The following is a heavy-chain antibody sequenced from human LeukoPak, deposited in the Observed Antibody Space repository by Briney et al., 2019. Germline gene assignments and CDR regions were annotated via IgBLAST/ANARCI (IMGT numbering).Heavy chain of an antibody. CDR2: IYYSGST. D-gene: IGHD1-1*01. CDR3: AADTTGKGWFDP. V-gene: IGHV4-39*07. Sequence: SETLSLTCTVSGGSISSSSYYWGWIRQPPGKGLEWIGSIYYSGSTYYNPSLKSRVTISVDTSKNQFSLKLSSVTAADTAVYYCAADTTGKGWFDPWGQGTLVTVSS. J-gene: IGHJ5*02. CDR1: GGSISSSSYY.